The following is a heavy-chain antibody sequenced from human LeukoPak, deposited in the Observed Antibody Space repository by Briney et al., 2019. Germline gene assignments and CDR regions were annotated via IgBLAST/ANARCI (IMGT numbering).Heavy chain of an antibody. Sequence: ASVKVSCKASGGTFSSYAISWVRQAPGQGLEWMGGIIPIFGTANYGQKFQGRVTITADESTSTAYMELSSLRSEDTAVYYCARYEGATRPPGYFDYWGQGTLVTVSS. J-gene: IGHJ4*02. D-gene: IGHD1-26*01. V-gene: IGHV1-69*13. CDR1: GGTFSSYA. CDR3: ARYEGATRPPGYFDY. CDR2: IIPIFGTA.